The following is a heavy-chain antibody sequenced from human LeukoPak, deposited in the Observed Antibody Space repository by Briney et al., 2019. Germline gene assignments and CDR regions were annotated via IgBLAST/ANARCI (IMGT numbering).Heavy chain of an antibody. J-gene: IGHJ4*02. V-gene: IGHV4-59*01. CDR2: IYYSGST. Sequence: PPETLSLTCTVSGGSISSYYWSWIRQPPGKGLEWIGYIYYSGSTNYNPSLKSRVTISVDTSKNQFSLKLSSVTAADTAVYYCARGHPVVYYFDYWGQGTLVTVSS. CDR1: GGSISSYY. CDR3: ARGHPVVYYFDY. D-gene: IGHD2-21*01.